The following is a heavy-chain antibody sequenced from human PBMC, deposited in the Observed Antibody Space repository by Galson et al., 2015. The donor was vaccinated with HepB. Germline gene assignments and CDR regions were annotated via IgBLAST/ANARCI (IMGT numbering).Heavy chain of an antibody. D-gene: IGHD1-26*01. CDR3: ARDLMGIYYYYGMDV. Sequence: SLRLSCAASGFTFSTYWMSWVRQAPGKGLEWVANIKQDGSEKYYVDSVKGRFTISRDNAKNSLYLQMNSLRAEDTAVYYCARDLMGIYYYYGMDVWGQGTTVTVSS. V-gene: IGHV3-7*03. CDR2: IKQDGSEK. CDR1: GFTFSTYW. J-gene: IGHJ6*02.